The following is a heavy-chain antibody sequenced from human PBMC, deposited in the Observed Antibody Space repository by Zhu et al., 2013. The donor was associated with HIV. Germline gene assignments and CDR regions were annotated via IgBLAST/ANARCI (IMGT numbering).Heavy chain of an antibody. D-gene: IGHD3-22*01. Sequence: QVQLVQSGAEVKKPGASVKVSCKASGYTFTGYYMHWVRQAPGQGLEWMGWINPNSGGTNYPQKFQGRVTMTSDTSISTAYMELSRLRSDDTAVYYCASGTMIVVVSLDYWGQGTLVTVSS. CDR2: INPNSGGT. CDR1: GYTFTGYY. J-gene: IGHJ4*02. CDR3: ASGTMIVVVSLDY. V-gene: IGHV1-2*02.